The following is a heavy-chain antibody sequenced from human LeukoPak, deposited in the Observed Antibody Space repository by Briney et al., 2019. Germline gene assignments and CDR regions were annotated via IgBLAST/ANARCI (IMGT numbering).Heavy chain of an antibody. D-gene: IGHD1-26*01. V-gene: IGHV3-30*02. CDR2: IRYGGRNK. J-gene: IGHJ4*01. CDR3: AKDSARKSIVGSTTRGVNDY. Sequence: GGSLRLSCGASGFTFSSYGMHWVRQAPGKGLEWVAFIRYGGRNKYYAESVKGRFTISRDNSKNTLYLQMNSLRAEDTAVYYCAKDSARKSIVGSTTRGVNDYWGQNPGHRLL. CDR1: GFTFSSYG.